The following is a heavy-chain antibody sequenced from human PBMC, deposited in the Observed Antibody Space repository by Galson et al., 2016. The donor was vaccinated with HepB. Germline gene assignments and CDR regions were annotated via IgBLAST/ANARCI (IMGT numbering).Heavy chain of an antibody. Sequence: SLRLSCAASAFAFSDYYMSWIRQAPGKGLEWVSYISSSSSYTNYADSVKGRFTISRDNAKNSLYLQMNSLRAEDTAVYYCARDNTGSHGSGFDYWGQGTLATISS. J-gene: IGHJ4*02. V-gene: IGHV3-11*06. CDR1: AFAFSDYY. D-gene: IGHD2-15*01. CDR2: ISSSSSYT. CDR3: ARDNTGSHGSGFDY.